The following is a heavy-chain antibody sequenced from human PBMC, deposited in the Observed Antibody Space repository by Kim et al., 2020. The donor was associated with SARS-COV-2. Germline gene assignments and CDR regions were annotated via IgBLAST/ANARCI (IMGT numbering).Heavy chain of an antibody. J-gene: IGHJ4*02. V-gene: IGHV1-46*01. CDR1: GYTSMSHY. Sequence: ASVKVSCKVSGYTSMSHYIHWVRQAPGQGLEWMGIINPTGGSTNYAQKFQGRVTLTRDTSTGTVYMEVSSLRSEDTAVYYCATEPGSRPVDYWGQGTLVT. CDR3: ATEPGSRPVDY. D-gene: IGHD6-6*01. CDR2: INPTGGST.